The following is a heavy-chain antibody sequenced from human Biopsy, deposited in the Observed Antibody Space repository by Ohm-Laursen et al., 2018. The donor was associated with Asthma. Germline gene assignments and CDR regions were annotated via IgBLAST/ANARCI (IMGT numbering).Heavy chain of an antibody. D-gene: IGHD2-2*01. J-gene: IGHJ4*02. CDR1: GGTFNTYV. CDR3: ARKAGSCISRTCYSLDF. CDR2: INSVFGTT. Sequence: SVKVSCKSLGGTFNTYVIGWVRQAPGQGLEWMGGINSVFGTTTYPQKFQDRATITADDSTSTVYMGLSSLRSEDTAVYYCARKAGSCISRTCYSLDFWGQGTLVTVSS. V-gene: IGHV1-69*13.